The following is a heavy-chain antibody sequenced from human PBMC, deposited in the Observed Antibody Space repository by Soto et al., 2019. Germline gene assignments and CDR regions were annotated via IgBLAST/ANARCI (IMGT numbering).Heavy chain of an antibody. J-gene: IGHJ3*02. CDR1: GFTCTNYA. CDR2: ISGGGAGT. V-gene: IGHV3-23*01. D-gene: IGHD6-19*01. CDR3: AQKGLGSLTTVCSGSGCHYAFDI. Sequence: EVQLLESGGGLVQPWGSLRLSCAASGFTCTNYAMSWVRQSPGKGLEWVSTISGGGAGTYYADSVKGHFTISRDNSKNTQDLQMNSLRVADTAISYCAQKGLGSLTTVCSGSGCHYAFDIWGQGTMVSVSS.